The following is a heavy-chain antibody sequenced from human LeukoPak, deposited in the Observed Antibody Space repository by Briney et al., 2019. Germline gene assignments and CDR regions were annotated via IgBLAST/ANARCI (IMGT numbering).Heavy chain of an antibody. CDR2: ISYDGSIK. J-gene: IGHJ4*02. CDR3: ARGQVLRFLEWLYYFDY. Sequence: GGSLRLSCAASGFTFSSYAMHWVRQAPGKGLEWVAVISYDGSIKYYADSVKGRFTISRDNSKNTLYLQMNSLRAEDTAVYYCARGQVLRFLEWLYYFDYWGQGTLVTVSS. V-gene: IGHV3-30-3*01. D-gene: IGHD3-3*01. CDR1: GFTFSSYA.